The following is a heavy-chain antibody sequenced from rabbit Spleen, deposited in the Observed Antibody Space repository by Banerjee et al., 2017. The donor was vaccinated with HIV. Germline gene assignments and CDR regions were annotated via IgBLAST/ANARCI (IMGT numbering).Heavy chain of an antibody. CDR1: GIDFSGDY. D-gene: IGHD8-1*01. Sequence: QEQLEESGGGLVQPEGSLTLTCKASGIDFSGDYMCWVRQAPGKGLEWTACIYTGSTGNTYYASWANGRFTISRSTSHNTVTLQLTSLTAADTATYFCARDTGSSFSSYGMDLWGQGTLVTVS. J-gene: IGHJ6*01. CDR2: IYTGSTGNT. V-gene: IGHV1S47*01. CDR3: ARDTGSSFSSYGMDL.